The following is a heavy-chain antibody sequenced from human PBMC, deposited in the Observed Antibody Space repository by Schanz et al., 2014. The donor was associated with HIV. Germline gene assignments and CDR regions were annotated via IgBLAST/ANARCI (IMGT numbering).Heavy chain of an antibody. CDR1: GFRFSSYW. CDR2: IKQDGSET. D-gene: IGHD3-9*01. J-gene: IGHJ6*02. Sequence: EVQLVESGGGLVQPGGSLRLSCAASGFRFSSYWMSWVRQAPGKGLEWVANIKQDGSETYYVGSVKGRFTISRDNANNSLYLQMNSLRAEDTAVYYCAREWMHFDWLLLDYYYYGMDVGGQGTTVTVSS. CDR3: AREWMHFDWLLLDYYYYGMDV. V-gene: IGHV3-7*01.